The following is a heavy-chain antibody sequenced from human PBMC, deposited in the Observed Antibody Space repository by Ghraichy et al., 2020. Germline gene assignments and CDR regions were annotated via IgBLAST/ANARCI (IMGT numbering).Heavy chain of an antibody. CDR1: GFTFSSYG. D-gene: IGHD2-2*01. J-gene: IGHJ4*02. CDR3: AKGGYCSSTSCHPPHFGY. CDR2: IRYDGSNK. V-gene: IGHV3-30*02. Sequence: GGSLRLSCAASGFTFSSYGMHWVRQAPGKGLEWVAFIRYDGSNKYYADSVKGRFTISRDNSKNTLYLQMNSLRAEDTAVYYCAKGGYCSSTSCHPPHFGYWGQGTLVTVSS.